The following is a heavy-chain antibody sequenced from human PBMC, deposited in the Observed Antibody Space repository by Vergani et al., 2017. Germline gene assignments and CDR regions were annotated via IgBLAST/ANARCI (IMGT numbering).Heavy chain of an antibody. CDR1: GFTFNQYG. V-gene: IGHV3-33*01. CDR3: ARDLRLLYNRFDP. D-gene: IGHD1-14*01. Sequence: QVQLVESGGGVVQPGRSLRLSCAASGFTFNQYGMHWVRQAPGKGLECVAVTWYYGNNKQYADSVKGRFTISRDNSKSTMYLQMNSLGDEDTGVYYCARDLRLLYNRFDPWGQETLVTVSS. CDR2: TWYYGNNK. J-gene: IGHJ5*02.